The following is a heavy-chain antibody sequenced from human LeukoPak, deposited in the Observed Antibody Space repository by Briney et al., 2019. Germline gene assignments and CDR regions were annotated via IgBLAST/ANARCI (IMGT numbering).Heavy chain of an antibody. D-gene: IGHD3-16*01. Sequence: GGSLRLSCAASGFTFSSYAMHWVRQAPGKGLEWVAVISYDGSNKYYADSVKGRFTISRDNSKNTLYLQMNSLRAEDTAVYYCARLGEKADFDYWGQGTLVTVSS. CDR1: GFTFSSYA. CDR2: ISYDGSNK. CDR3: ARLGEKADFDY. V-gene: IGHV3-30-3*01. J-gene: IGHJ4*02.